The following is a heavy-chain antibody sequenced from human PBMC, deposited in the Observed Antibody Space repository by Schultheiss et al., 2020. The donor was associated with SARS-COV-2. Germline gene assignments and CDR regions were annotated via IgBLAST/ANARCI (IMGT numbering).Heavy chain of an antibody. J-gene: IGHJ3*02. CDR3: ARPTARDEPYAFDI. V-gene: IGHV4-61*01. CDR2: INYRGNT. Sequence: SETLSLTCAVSGGSISSSNWWSWIRQPPGKGPEWIGYINYRGNTNYNPSLKSRVTMSVETSKNQFSLRLRSVTAADTAVYYCARPTARDEPYAFDIWGQGTMVTVSS. D-gene: IGHD1-14*01. CDR1: GGSISSSNW.